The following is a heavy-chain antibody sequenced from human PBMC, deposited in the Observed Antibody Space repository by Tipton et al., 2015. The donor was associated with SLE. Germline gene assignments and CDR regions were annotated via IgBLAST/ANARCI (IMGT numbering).Heavy chain of an antibody. CDR2: IYYSVST. CDR3: ARERGVFDSYDAFDI. CDR1: GVSISSHY. J-gene: IGHJ3*02. V-gene: IGHV4-59*11. D-gene: IGHD3-22*01. Sequence: TLSLTCTVSGVSISSHYWSWIRQPPGKGLEWIGYIYYSVSTNYNPSLKSRVTISVDTSKNQFSLKLSSVTAADTAVYYCARERGVFDSYDAFDIWGQGTMVTVSS.